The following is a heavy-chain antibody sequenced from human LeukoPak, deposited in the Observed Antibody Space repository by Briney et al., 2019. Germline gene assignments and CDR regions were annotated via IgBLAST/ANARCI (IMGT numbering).Heavy chain of an antibody. V-gene: IGHV3-66*02. CDR1: GFTFSSYG. Sequence: GGSLRLSCAASGFTFSSYGMHWVRQAPGKGLEWVSVIYSGGSTYYADSVKGRFTISRDNSKNTLYLQMNSLRAEDTAVYYCARDPYYYDSSGHDAFDIWGQGTMVTVSS. J-gene: IGHJ3*02. D-gene: IGHD3-22*01. CDR2: IYSGGST. CDR3: ARDPYYYDSSGHDAFDI.